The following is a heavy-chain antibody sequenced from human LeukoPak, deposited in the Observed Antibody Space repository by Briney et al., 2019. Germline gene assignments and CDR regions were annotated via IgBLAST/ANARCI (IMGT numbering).Heavy chain of an antibody. CDR2: IYYNEST. J-gene: IGHJ1*01. D-gene: IGHD3-3*01. CDR3: ARSLWSGDSVFQH. V-gene: IGHV4-39*01. CDR1: GGSISSSSYH. Sequence: KSSETLSLTCTVSGGSISSSSYHWGWIRQPPGRGLEWFGSIYYNESTYTNPCVKSRVTISVDTSKNQFTLQLSSVTAADTAVYYCARSLWSGDSVFQHWGQGTLVTVSS.